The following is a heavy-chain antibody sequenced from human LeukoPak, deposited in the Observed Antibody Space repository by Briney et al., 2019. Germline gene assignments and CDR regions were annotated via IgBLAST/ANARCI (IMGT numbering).Heavy chain of an antibody. D-gene: IGHD5-24*01. J-gene: IGHJ4*02. CDR3: AKSRGGTITHYFDC. V-gene: IGHV3-9*01. Sequence: PGRSLRLSCAASGFTFDDYAMHWVRQAPGKGLEWVSGISWNSGSIGYADSVKGRFTISRDNAKNSLYLQMNSLRAEDTALYYCAKSRGGTITHYFDCWGQGTLVTVSS. CDR2: ISWNSGSI. CDR1: GFTFDDYA.